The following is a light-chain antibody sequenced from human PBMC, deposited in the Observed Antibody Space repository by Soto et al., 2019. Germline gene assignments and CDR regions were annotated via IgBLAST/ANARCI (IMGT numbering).Light chain of an antibody. V-gene: IGLV1-44*01. J-gene: IGLJ3*02. CDR2: TNT. CDR1: SSNIGSNP. Sequence: QSVLTQPPSASGTPGQRVTISCSGNSSNIGSNPVNWYQQLPGTAPKLLIYTNTQRPSGVPDRFSGSKSGTSASLAISGLQSEDEADYYCAAWDDSLNGPVFGGGTKLTVL. CDR3: AAWDDSLNGPV.